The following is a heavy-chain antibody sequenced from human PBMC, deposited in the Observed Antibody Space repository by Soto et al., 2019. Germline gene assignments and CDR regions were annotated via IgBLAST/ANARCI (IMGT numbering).Heavy chain of an antibody. D-gene: IGHD6-19*01. CDR2: LVPLFGTE. J-gene: IGHJ6*02. V-gene: IGHV1-69*01. CDR3: AKVVWESTGWSPSDLDV. CDR1: GGTFSSYA. Sequence: QVQLVQSGAEVKKPGSSVKVSCKASGGTFSSYAITWVRQAPGQGLEWIGGLVPLFGTENYAQKFQGRFTITADASTGTAYMELNNLRSEDTAVYYCAKVVWESTGWSPSDLDVWGQGTTVTVSS.